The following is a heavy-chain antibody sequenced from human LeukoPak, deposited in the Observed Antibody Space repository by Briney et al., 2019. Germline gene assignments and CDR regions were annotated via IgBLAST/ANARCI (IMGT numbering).Heavy chain of an antibody. CDR2: ISYDGSNK. Sequence: GGPLRLSCAASGFTFSSYVMHWVRQAPGKGLEWVAVISYDGSNKYYADSVKGRFTISRDNSKNTLYLQMNSLRAEDTAVYYCARDNIVVVTATVDAFDIWGQGTMVTVSS. CDR1: GFTFSSYV. CDR3: ARDNIVVVTATVDAFDI. D-gene: IGHD2-21*02. J-gene: IGHJ3*02. V-gene: IGHV3-30*04.